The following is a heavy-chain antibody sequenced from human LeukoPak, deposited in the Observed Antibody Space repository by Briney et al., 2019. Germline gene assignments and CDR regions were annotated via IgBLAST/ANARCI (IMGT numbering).Heavy chain of an antibody. V-gene: IGHV1-2*02. CDR2: INPYSGDT. Sequence: APVKVSCKASGYTFTGFYMHWVRQAPGHGLEWMGWINPYSGDTNYAQKFQVRVTMARDTPISTAYMELSRLRSDDTAVYYCARDQGVAAAGSEYYYSGMNVWGQGTTVTVSS. CDR1: GYTFTGFY. CDR3: ARDQGVAAAGSEYYYSGMNV. J-gene: IGHJ6*02. D-gene: IGHD6-13*01.